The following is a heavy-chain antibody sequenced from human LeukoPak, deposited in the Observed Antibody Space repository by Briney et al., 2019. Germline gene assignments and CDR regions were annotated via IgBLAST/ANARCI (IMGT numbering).Heavy chain of an antibody. CDR2: ISSSGSTI. V-gene: IGHV3-48*03. Sequence: PGGSLRLSCAASAFTFSSYEKNWVRQAPGKGLEWVSYISSSGSTIYYADSVKGRFTISRDNAKNSLYLQMNSLRVEDTAVYYCAREVNSYDNSWGQGTLVTVSS. D-gene: IGHD5-18*01. CDR1: AFTFSSYE. CDR3: AREVNSYDNS. J-gene: IGHJ4*02.